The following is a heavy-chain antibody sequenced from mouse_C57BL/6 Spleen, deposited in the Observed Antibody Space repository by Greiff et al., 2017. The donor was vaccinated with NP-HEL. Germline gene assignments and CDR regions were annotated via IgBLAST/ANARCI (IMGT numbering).Heavy chain of an antibody. CDR1: GYTFTDYE. J-gene: IGHJ4*01. CDR2: IDPETGGT. Sequence: QVQLQQSGAELVRPGASVTLSCKASGYTFTDYEMHWVKQTPVHGLEWIGAIDPETGGTAYNQKFKGKAILTADKSSSTAYMKLRSLTSEDSAVYYCTRYGGYYSYAMDYWGQGTSVTVSS. CDR3: TRYGGYYSYAMDY. V-gene: IGHV1-15*01. D-gene: IGHD2-3*01.